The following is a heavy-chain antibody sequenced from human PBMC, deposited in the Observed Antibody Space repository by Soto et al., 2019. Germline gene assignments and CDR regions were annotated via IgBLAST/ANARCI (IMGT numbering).Heavy chain of an antibody. D-gene: IGHD4-4*01. CDR3: TTDRFYSPVDL. CDR1: GFSFSSAW. Sequence: GGSLRLSXAASGFSFSSAWMSWVRQTPEKGLEWVGRIKSKSDGGTTDYAAPVKGRFTISRDDSENTLYLQMNSLKTEDTAVYYCTTDRFYSPVDLWGQGTLVTVSS. J-gene: IGHJ5*02. CDR2: IKSKSDGGTT. V-gene: IGHV3-15*01.